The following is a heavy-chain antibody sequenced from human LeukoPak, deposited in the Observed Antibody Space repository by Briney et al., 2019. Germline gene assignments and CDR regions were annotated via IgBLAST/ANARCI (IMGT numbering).Heavy chain of an antibody. J-gene: IGHJ4*02. CDR1: GFTFSSYA. CDR3: ARDLARYSSGSTSDY. D-gene: IGHD3-22*01. Sequence: GGSLRLSCAASGFTFSSYAMHWVRQAPGKGLEWVAVISYDGSNKYYADSVKGRFTISRDNSKNTLYLQMNSLRAEDTAVYYCARDLARYSSGSTSDYWGQGTLVAVSS. CDR2: ISYDGSNK. V-gene: IGHV3-30-3*01.